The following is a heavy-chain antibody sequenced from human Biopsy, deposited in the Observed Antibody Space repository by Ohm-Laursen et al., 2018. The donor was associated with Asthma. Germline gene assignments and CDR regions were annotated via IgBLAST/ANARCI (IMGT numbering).Heavy chain of an antibody. Sequence: ASVKVSCKAPGGTFSNFAISWVRQAPGQGLEWLGGIMTVFGTTNYTQKVQGRVTITADESTSTAYMEVTSLRSEDTAIYYCARCQVGYSSGWSLLLKKIYYSGMDVWGQGTAVTVSS. CDR2: IMTVFGTT. V-gene: IGHV1-69*13. CDR3: ARCQVGYSSGWSLLLKKIYYSGMDV. J-gene: IGHJ6*02. D-gene: IGHD6-19*01. CDR1: GGTFSNFA.